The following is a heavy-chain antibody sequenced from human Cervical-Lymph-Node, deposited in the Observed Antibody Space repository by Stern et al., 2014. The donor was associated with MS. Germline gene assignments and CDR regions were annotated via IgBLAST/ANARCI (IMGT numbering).Heavy chain of an antibody. CDR2: IWYDGSNK. CDR1: GFTFSSYG. D-gene: IGHD1-26*01. Sequence: VQLVQSGGGVVQPGRSLRLSCAASGFTFSSYGMHWVRQAPGKGLEWEGVIWYDGSNKYYADSVKGRFTISRDNSKNTLYLQMNSLRAEDTAVYYCARDCKLRYYYYGMDVWGQGTTVTVSS. V-gene: IGHV3-33*01. CDR3: ARDCKLRYYYYGMDV. J-gene: IGHJ6*02.